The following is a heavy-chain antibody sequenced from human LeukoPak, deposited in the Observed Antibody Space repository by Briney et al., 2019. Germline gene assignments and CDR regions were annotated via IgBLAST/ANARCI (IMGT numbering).Heavy chain of an antibody. Sequence: GGSLRLSCAASGFTFSDFGIQWVRQTPGKGLEWVAFIRNDGDVKYYADSVKGRFSISRDNSKNTVYLQLNSLRAEDTAMYYCAKDPGRDFWSGLYYYYYYMDVWGKGTTVTVSS. CDR3: AKDPGRDFWSGLYYYYYYMDV. V-gene: IGHV3-30*02. CDR2: IRNDGDVK. J-gene: IGHJ6*03. CDR1: GFTFSDFG. D-gene: IGHD3-3*01.